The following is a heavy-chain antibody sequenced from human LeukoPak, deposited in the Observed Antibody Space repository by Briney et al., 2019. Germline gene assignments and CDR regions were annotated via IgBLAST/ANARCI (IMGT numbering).Heavy chain of an antibody. CDR3: ARNRYYDFWSGYYKRGLDNYYYMDV. D-gene: IGHD3-3*01. V-gene: IGHV4-34*01. CDR1: GGSFSGYY. J-gene: IGHJ6*03. CDR2: INHSGST. Sequence: PSETLSLTCAVYGGSFSGYYWSWIRQPPGKGLEWIGEINHSGSTNYNPSLKSRVTISIDASNNQFALKLSSVTAADTAVYYCARNRYYDFWSGYYKRGLDNYYYMDVWGKGTTVTVSS.